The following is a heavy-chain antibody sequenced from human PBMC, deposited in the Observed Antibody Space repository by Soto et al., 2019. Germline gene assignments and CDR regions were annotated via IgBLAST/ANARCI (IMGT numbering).Heavy chain of an antibody. J-gene: IGHJ4*02. CDR1: AFTFSDYW. CDR2: INTDGSGT. D-gene: IGHD6-19*01. V-gene: IGHV3-74*01. CDR3: ATLQLAGPDY. Sequence: EVQLVESGVDLVQPGGSLRLSCAASAFTFSDYWMHWVRQVPGKGLVWVSRINTDGSGTSYADFVKGRFTISRDNAKNTVFLQMNSLSADDTAVYYCATLQLAGPDYWGQGTLVTVSS.